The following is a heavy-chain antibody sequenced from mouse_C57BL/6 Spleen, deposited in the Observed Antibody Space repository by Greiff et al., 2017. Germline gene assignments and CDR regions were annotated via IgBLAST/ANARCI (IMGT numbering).Heavy chain of an antibody. CDR1: GYTFTSYW. CDR3: ARSMPGFAY. Sequence: VQLQQSGAELVMPGASVKLSCKASGYTFTSYWMHWVKQRPGQGLEWIGEIDPSDSYTNYNQKFKGKSTLTVDKSSSTAYMQLSSLTSEDSAVYYCARSMPGFAYWGQGTLVTVSA. CDR2: IDPSDSYT. J-gene: IGHJ3*01. V-gene: IGHV1-69*01.